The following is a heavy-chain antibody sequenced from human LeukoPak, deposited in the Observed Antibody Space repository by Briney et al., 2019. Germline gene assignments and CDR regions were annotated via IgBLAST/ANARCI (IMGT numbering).Heavy chain of an antibody. V-gene: IGHV1-8*01. J-gene: IGHJ6*02. CDR3: AREYCSSTSCPGYGMDV. CDR2: MNPNSGNT. D-gene: IGHD2-2*01. Sequence: ASVKVSCKASGYTFTIYDINWVRQATGQGLEWMGWMNPNSGNTGYAQKFQGRVTMTRNTSISTAYMELSSLRSEDTAVYYCAREYCSSTSCPGYGMDVWGQGTTVTVSS. CDR1: GYTFTIYD.